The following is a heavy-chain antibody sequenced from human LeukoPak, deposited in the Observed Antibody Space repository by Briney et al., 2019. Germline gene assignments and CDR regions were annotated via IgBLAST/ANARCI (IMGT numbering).Heavy chain of an antibody. J-gene: IGHJ6*02. V-gene: IGHV3-23*01. D-gene: IGHD3-22*01. CDR1: GFTFSSYA. CDR2: ISGSGGST. CDR3: AKAPPPDSSGYYYVRYYYYGMDV. Sequence: QAGGSLRLSCAASGFTFSSYAMSWVRQAPGKGLEWVSAISGSGGSTYYADSVKGRFTISRDNSKNTLYLQMNSLRAEDTAVYYCAKAPPPDSSGYYYVRYYYYGMDVWGQGTTVTVSS.